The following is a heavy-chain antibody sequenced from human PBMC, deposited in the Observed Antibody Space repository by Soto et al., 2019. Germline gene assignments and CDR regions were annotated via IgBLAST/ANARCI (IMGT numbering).Heavy chain of an antibody. CDR1: GDSMATGGHY. V-gene: IGHV4-31*03. D-gene: IGHD3-16*01. Sequence: SETLSLTCTVSGDSMATGGHYYNWIRQVPGKGLEWIGYAYYSGATHYTPSLRARATISRDTSKNQFSLRLISVTAADTALYYCARDKDLQPTVWGFWGQGIQVTVSS. J-gene: IGHJ4*02. CDR3: ARDKDLQPTVWGF. CDR2: AYYSGAT.